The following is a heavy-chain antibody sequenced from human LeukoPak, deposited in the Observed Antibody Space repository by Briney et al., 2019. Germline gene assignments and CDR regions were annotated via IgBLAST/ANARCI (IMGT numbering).Heavy chain of an antibody. Sequence: ASVKVSRKASEYTFTTYDINWVRQATGQGLEWMGWMNPKSGNTGYAQKFQGRVTMTRNTSISTAYMELSSLRSEDTAVYYCARRNSAQRPPRTMDVWGQGTTVTVSS. CDR1: EYTFTTYD. CDR3: ARRNSAQRPPRTMDV. V-gene: IGHV1-8*01. CDR2: MNPKSGNT. J-gene: IGHJ6*02. D-gene: IGHD6-25*01.